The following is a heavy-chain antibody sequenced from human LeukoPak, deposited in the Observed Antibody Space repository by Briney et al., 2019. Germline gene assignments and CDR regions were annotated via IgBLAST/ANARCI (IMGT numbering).Heavy chain of an antibody. CDR2: ISGSGGST. D-gene: IGHD2-15*01. V-gene: IGHV3-23*01. CDR3: ATIVSKYCSGGSCYDY. Sequence: GGSLRLSCAASGFTFSSYAMSWVRQAPGKGLEWVSVISGSGGSTYYADSVKGRFTISRDNSKNTLYLQMNSLRAEDTAVYYCATIVSKYCSGGSCYDYWGQGTLVTVSS. CDR1: GFTFSSYA. J-gene: IGHJ4*02.